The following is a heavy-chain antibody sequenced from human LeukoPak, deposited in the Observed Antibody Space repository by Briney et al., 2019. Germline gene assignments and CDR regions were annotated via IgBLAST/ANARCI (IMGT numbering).Heavy chain of an antibody. CDR3: ARKDPTGAFDI. J-gene: IGHJ3*02. Sequence: GGSLRLSCAASGFTFSSYSMNWVRQAPGKGLEWVSYISSSSSTIYYADSVKGRFTISRDNAKNSLYLQMNSLRAEDTAVYYCARKDPTGAFDIWGQGTMVTVSS. D-gene: IGHD1-1*01. CDR2: ISSSSSTI. V-gene: IGHV3-48*04. CDR1: GFTFSSYS.